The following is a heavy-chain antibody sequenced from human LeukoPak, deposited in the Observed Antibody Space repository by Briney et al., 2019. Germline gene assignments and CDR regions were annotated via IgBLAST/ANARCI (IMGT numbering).Heavy chain of an antibody. CDR2: ISSSSSLT. CDR1: GFIFSDYY. CDR3: ASGQDYSFDY. Sequence: GGSLRLSCAASGFIFSDYYMSWIRQAPGKGLECLSHISSSSSLTDYTDSVKGRFTISRDNAKNSLYLQMNGQRAEDTAVYYCASGQDYSFDYWGQGTLVTVSS. D-gene: IGHD3-10*01. J-gene: IGHJ4*02. V-gene: IGHV3-11*06.